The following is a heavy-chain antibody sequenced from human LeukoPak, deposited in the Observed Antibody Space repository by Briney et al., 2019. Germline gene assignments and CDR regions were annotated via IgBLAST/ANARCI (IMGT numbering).Heavy chain of an antibody. Sequence: GESLKISCEGSGYXXVAXWIAXXRXXXGXXXEXXXIIYPGDSDTKYSPSFQGQVTISADKSISTAYLQWDSLKASDSAMYYCARGRGWTTVPTALDYWGQGTLVSVSS. D-gene: IGHD4-17*01. V-gene: IGHV5-51*01. CDR1: GYXXVAXW. CDR3: ARGRGWTTVPTALDY. J-gene: IGHJ4*02. CDR2: IYPGDSDT.